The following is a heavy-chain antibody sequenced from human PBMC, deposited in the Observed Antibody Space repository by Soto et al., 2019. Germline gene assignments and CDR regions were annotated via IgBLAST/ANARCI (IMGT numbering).Heavy chain of an antibody. J-gene: IGHJ3*02. D-gene: IGHD4-17*01. Sequence: SETLSLTCTVSGGSISSYYWSWIRQPPGKGLEWIGYIYYSGSTNYNPSLKSRVTISVDTSKNQFSLKLSSVTAADTAVYYCARVYDDYGDLYDAFDIWGQGTMVTVSS. CDR1: GGSISSYY. V-gene: IGHV4-59*01. CDR2: IYYSGST. CDR3: ARVYDDYGDLYDAFDI.